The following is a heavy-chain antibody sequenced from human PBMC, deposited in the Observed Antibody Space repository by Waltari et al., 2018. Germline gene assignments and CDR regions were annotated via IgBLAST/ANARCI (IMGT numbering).Heavy chain of an antibody. V-gene: IGHV1-69*04. D-gene: IGHD3-22*01. J-gene: IGHJ4*02. Sequence: QVQLVQSGAEVKKPGSSVKVSCKASGGTFSSYAISWVRQAPGQGLEWMGGIIPILGIANYAQKFQGRVTITADESTSTAYMELSSLRSEDTAVYYCARVQQPSDYYDSSGRGAFDYWGQGTLVTVSS. CDR1: GGTFSSYA. CDR3: ARVQQPSDYYDSSGRGAFDY. CDR2: IIPILGIA.